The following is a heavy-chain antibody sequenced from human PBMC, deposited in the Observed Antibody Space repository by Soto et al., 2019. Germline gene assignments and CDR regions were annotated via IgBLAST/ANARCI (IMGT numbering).Heavy chain of an antibody. CDR1: GGSISSGGYY. D-gene: IGHD3-10*01. J-gene: IGHJ6*02. V-gene: IGHV4-31*03. CDR3: ARAHITMVRYGMDV. CDR2: IYYSGST. Sequence: SETLSLTCTVSGGSISSGGYYWSWIRQHPGKGLEWIGYIYYSGSTYYNPSLKSRVTISVDTSKNQFSLKLSSVTAADTAVYYCARAHITMVRYGMDVWGQGTTVTVSS.